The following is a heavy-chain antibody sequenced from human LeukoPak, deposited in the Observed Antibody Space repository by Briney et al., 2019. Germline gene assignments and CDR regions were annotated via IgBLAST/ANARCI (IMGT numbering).Heavy chain of an antibody. Sequence: ASVKVSCKASGYTSTGYYMHWVRQAPGQGLEWMGRINPNSGGTNYAQKFQGRVTMTRDTSISTAYMELSRLRSDDTAVYYCAGPMVRGAVDYWGQGTLVTVSS. CDR1: GYTSTGYY. D-gene: IGHD3-10*01. CDR2: INPNSGGT. J-gene: IGHJ4*02. V-gene: IGHV1-2*06. CDR3: AGPMVRGAVDY.